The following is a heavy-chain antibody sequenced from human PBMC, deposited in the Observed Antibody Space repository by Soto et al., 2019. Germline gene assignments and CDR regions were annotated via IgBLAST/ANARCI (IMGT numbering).Heavy chain of an antibody. CDR1: GDSIGGFKW. J-gene: IGHJ4*01. D-gene: IGHD3-10*01. CDR2: IYHTGTT. CDR3: PGERKHIESVVYKCFAN. Sequence: SETLSLGFEVSGDSIGGFKWWRWVRQPPWRGRGWIGEIYHTGTTNYNPSLRSRVTLSIDPAKNQFSLRLTSVTAANTAVYCFPGERKHIESVVYKCFANWGHGTLETDSS. V-gene: IGHV4-4*01.